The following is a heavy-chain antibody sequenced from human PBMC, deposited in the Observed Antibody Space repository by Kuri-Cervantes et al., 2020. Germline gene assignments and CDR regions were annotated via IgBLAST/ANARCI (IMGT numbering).Heavy chain of an antibody. V-gene: IGHV1-69*02. Sequence: SVKVSCKASGYIFTNYQMHWVRQAPGQGLEWMGRIIPILGIANYAQKFQGRVTITADKSTSTAYMELSSLRSEDTAVYYCARIRDGYSYYFDYWGQGTLVTVSS. J-gene: IGHJ4*02. D-gene: IGHD5-24*01. CDR2: IIPILGIA. CDR3: ARIRDGYSYYFDY. CDR1: GYIFTNYQ.